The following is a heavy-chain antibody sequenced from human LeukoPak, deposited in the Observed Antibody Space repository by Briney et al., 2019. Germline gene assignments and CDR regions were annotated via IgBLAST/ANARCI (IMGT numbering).Heavy chain of an antibody. D-gene: IGHD3-3*01. CDR3: TTDGVRITIFGVAENWFDP. V-gene: IGHV3-15*01. J-gene: IGHJ5*02. CDR2: IKSKTDGGTT. CDR1: GFTFSNAW. Sequence: GGSLRLSCAASGFTFSNAWMSWVRQAPGKGLEWVGRIKSKTDGGTTDYAAPVKGRFTISRDDSKNTLYLQMNSLKTEDTAVYYCTTDGVRITIFGVAENWFDPWGQGTLVTVSS.